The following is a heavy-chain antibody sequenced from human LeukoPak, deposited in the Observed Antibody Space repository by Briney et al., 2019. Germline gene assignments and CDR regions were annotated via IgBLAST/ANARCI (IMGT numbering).Heavy chain of an antibody. CDR3: ARDQKGTWGSGIADSKRAFDI. J-gene: IGHJ3*02. CDR1: GYTFTSYG. D-gene: IGHD3-10*01. Sequence: EASVKVPCKASGYTFTSYGISWVRQAPGQGLEWMGWISAYNGNTNYAQKLQGRATMTTDTSTSTAYMELRSLRSDDTAVYYCARDQKGTWGSGIADSKRAFDIWGQGTMVTVSS. CDR2: ISAYNGNT. V-gene: IGHV1-18*01.